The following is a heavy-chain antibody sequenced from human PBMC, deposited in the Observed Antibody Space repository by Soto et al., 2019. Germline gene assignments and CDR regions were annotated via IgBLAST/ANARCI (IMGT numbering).Heavy chain of an antibody. V-gene: IGHV3-21*01. CDR1: GFTFHSFT. J-gene: IGHJ5*02. CDR3: TRDASRDSSARGWFDP. CDR2: ISSNSAYI. D-gene: IGHD6-13*01. Sequence: NPGGSLRLSCAASGFTFHSFTMNWVRQAPGKGLEWVSTISSNSAYIYYTDALRGRFTISRDNHKNSLHLQMNSLRAEDTAVYYCTRDASRDSSARGWFDPWGPGTLVTAPQ.